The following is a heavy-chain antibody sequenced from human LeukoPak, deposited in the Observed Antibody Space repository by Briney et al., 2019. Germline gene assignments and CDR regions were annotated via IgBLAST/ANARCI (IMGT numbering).Heavy chain of an antibody. J-gene: IGHJ4*02. D-gene: IGHD2-2*02. V-gene: IGHV1-46*01. Sequence: ASVKVSCKASGYTFTSYGISWVRQAPGQGLEWMGIINPSGGSTSYAQKFQGRVTMTRDTSTSTVYMELSSLRSEDTAVYYCARAGDTPTFDYWGQGTLVTVSS. CDR2: INPSGGST. CDR3: ARAGDTPTFDY. CDR1: GYTFTSYG.